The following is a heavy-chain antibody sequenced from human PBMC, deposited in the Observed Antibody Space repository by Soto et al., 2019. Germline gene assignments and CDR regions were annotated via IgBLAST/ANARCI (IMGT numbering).Heavy chain of an antibody. J-gene: IGHJ4*02. CDR3: AALEGVRSPN. D-gene: IGHD1-1*01. Sequence: ASVKVSCKASGFTFTRSAVQWVRQARGQRLEWIGWIVVGSGNTNYAQKFQERVTITRDMSTSTAYMELSSLRSEDTAVYYCAALEGVRSPNWGQGTLVTLSS. V-gene: IGHV1-58*01. CDR1: GFTFTRSA. CDR2: IVVGSGNT.